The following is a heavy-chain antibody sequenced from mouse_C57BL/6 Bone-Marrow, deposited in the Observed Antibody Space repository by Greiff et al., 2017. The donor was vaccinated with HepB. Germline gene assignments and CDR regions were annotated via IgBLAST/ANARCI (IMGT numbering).Heavy chain of an antibody. D-gene: IGHD1-3*01. CDR3: ARSGLKVYFDY. V-gene: IGHV1-52*01. CDR2: IDPYDSET. Sequence: VQLKQPGAELVRPGSSVKLSCKASGYTFTSYWMHWVKQRPIQGLEWIGNIDPYDSETHYNQKFKDKATLTVDKSSSTAYMQLSSLTSEDSAVYYCARSGLKVYFDYWGQGTTLTVSS. J-gene: IGHJ2*01. CDR1: GYTFTSYW.